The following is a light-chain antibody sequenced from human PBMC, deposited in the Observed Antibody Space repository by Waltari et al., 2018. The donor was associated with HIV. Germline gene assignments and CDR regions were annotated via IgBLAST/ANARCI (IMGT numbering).Light chain of an antibody. CDR3: SSYSRRGNSYV. V-gene: IGLV2-14*03. J-gene: IGLJ1*01. CDR2: DVR. CDR1: PRDIGSFSS. Sequence: QSVLTQPDSMSGSTGQSITIPGGGTPRDIGSFSSVPRYHQRPYEAPTLLIHDVRSRPSCFSSRFSGSKSGHTASLTISGLQSEDEGMYYCSSYSRRGNSYVFGTGT.